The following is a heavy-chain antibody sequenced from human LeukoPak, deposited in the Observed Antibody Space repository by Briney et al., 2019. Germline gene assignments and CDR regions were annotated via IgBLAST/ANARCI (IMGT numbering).Heavy chain of an antibody. Sequence: ASVKVSCKASGYTFTSYDINWVRQATGQGLEWMGWMNPNSGNTAYAQKFQGRVTITRNTSISTAYMELSSPRSEDTAVYYCARDFGDTPTFWFDPWGQGTLVTVSS. CDR3: ARDFGDTPTFWFDP. D-gene: IGHD3-10*01. J-gene: IGHJ5*02. CDR1: GYTFTSYD. V-gene: IGHV1-8*03. CDR2: MNPNSGNT.